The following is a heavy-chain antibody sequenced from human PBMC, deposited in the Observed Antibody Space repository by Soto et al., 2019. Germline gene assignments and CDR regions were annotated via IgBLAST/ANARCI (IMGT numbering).Heavy chain of an antibody. CDR3: ARDRLPYYYYYGMDV. CDR1: GGTFSSYA. CDR2: IIPIFGTA. Sequence: QVQLVQSGAEVKKPGSSVKVSCKASGGTFSSYAISWVRQAPGQGLEWMGGIIPIFGTANYAQKFQGRVTITADESXITAYMELSGLRSEDTAVYYCARDRLPYYYYYGMDVWGQGTTVTVSS. V-gene: IGHV1-69*12. J-gene: IGHJ6*02.